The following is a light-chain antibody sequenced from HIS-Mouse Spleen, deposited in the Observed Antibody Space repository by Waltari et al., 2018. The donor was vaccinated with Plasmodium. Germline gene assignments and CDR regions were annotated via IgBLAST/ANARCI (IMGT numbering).Light chain of an antibody. V-gene: IGLV3-1*01. J-gene: IGLJ1*01. CDR1: KLGDKY. CDR3: QAWDSSTDYV. Sequence: SYELTQPPSVSVSPGPPASITCSGVKLGDKYACWYQQNPCQSPVLVIYQDSKRPSGIPERFSGSNSGNTATLTISGTQAMDEADYYCQAWDSSTDYVFGTGTKVTVL. CDR2: QDS.